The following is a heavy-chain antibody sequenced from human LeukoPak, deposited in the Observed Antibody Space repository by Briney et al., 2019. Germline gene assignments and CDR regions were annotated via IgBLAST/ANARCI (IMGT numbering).Heavy chain of an antibody. Sequence: GGSLRLSCAASGFTFDDYAMHWVRQAPGKGLEWVSGVSWNSGSIGYADSVKGRFTISRDNAENSLYLQMNSLRAEDTALYYCAKDIVGAVAGSFDYWGQGTLVTVSS. V-gene: IGHV3-9*01. CDR3: AKDIVGAVAGSFDY. J-gene: IGHJ4*02. CDR2: VSWNSGSI. D-gene: IGHD6-19*01. CDR1: GFTFDDYA.